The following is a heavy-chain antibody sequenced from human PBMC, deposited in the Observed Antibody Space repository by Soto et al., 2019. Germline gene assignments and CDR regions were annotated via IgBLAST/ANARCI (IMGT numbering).Heavy chain of an antibody. CDR3: AKDWRVRLGELSSRFGP. D-gene: IGHD3-16*02. V-gene: IGHV3-9*01. CDR1: GFSLDEYA. J-gene: IGHJ5*02. CDR2: ISWDGGSV. Sequence: EVQLVESGGGLVQPGKSLRLSCVASGFSLDEYAMHWVRQAPGKGLEWVSGISWDGGSVAYVDSVKGRFTISRDNAKNSLYLQMNSLRVEDTVLYYCAKDWRVRLGELSSRFGPWGQGTLVTVSS.